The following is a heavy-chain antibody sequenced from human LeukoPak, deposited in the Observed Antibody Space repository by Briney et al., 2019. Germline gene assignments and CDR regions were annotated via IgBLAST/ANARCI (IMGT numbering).Heavy chain of an antibody. CDR2: ISGSGGST. CDR3: AKWGYNFLLYS. V-gene: IGHV3-23*01. D-gene: IGHD5-18*01. CDR1: GFTFSTYV. J-gene: IGHJ4*02. Sequence: PGGSLRLSCAASGFTFSTYVMSWVRQAPGKGLEWVSSISGSGGSTYYADSVKGRFTISRDNSKNTLYLQMNSLRAQDTAVYYCAKWGYNFLLYSWGQGTLVTVSS.